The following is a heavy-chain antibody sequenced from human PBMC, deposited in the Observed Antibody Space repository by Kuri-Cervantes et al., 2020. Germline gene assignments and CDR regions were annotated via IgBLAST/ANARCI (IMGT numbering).Heavy chain of an antibody. CDR3: AREVIAASGMGFDP. D-gene: IGHD6-13*01. CDR2: INPNSGGT. J-gene: IGHJ5*02. V-gene: IGHV1-2*04. CDR1: GYTFTGYY. Sequence: ASVKVSCKASGYTFTGYYMRWVRQAPGQGLEWMGWINPNSGGTNYAQKFQGWVTMTRDTSISTAYMELSRLRSDDTAVYYCAREVIAASGMGFDPWGQGTLVTVSS.